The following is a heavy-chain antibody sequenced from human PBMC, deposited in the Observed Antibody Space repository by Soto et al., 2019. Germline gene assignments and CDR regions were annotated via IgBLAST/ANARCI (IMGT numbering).Heavy chain of an antibody. CDR1: GGSITRNDHS. V-gene: IGHV4-39*01. CDR3: ARLGSSGWYQGSYFDY. Sequence: QLQLQESGPGLVRPSETLSLICTVSGGSITRNDHSWGWIRQSPGKGLEWIGDIKSSGSTNYNLSLKSRVSMSVETSKNQFSLKMNSVTAADTAVYYCARLGSSGWYQGSYFDYWGQGTLVTVSS. D-gene: IGHD6-19*01. J-gene: IGHJ4*02. CDR2: IKSSGST.